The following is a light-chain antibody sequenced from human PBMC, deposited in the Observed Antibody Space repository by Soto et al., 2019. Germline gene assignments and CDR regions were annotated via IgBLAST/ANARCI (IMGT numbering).Light chain of an antibody. J-gene: IGKJ1*01. Sequence: DIQMTHSPSTLSASVGDRVTITCRASQSISSWLAWYQQKPGKAPKLLIYDASSLESGVPSRFSASGSATEFTLTIISLQPDDFATYYCQQYNSYCTFGQGTKVEIK. CDR3: QQYNSYCT. CDR2: DAS. CDR1: QSISSW. V-gene: IGKV1-5*01.